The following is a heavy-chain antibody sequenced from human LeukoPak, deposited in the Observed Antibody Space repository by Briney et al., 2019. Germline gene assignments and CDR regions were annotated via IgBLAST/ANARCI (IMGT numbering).Heavy chain of an antibody. Sequence: ASVKVSCKASGYTFTSYYMHWVRQAPGQGLEWMGIINPSGGSTSYAQKFQGRVTMTRDTSTSTVYMELSSLRSEDTAVYYCASGILTGYAISDAFDIWGQGTMVTVSS. CDR3: ASGILTGYAISDAFDI. CDR1: GYTFTSYY. V-gene: IGHV1-46*01. D-gene: IGHD3-9*01. J-gene: IGHJ3*02. CDR2: INPSGGST.